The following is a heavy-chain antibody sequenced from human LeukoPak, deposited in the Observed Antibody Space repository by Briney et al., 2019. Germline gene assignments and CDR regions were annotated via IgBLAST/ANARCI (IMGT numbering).Heavy chain of an antibody. CDR1: GGSLSTYY. CDR2: IYYSGST. Sequence: SETLSLTCTVSGGSLSTYYWSWIRQPPGKGLEWMGYIYYSGSTNYNPSLKSRVTMSVDTSMNQFSLKLSSVTAADTAVYYCARSVPSLDYLFDSWGHGTLVTVSS. CDR3: ARSVPSLDYLFDS. J-gene: IGHJ5*01. D-gene: IGHD4-11*01. V-gene: IGHV4-59*01.